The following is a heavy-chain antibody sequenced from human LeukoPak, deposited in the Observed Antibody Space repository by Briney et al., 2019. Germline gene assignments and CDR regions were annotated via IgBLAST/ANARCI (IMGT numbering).Heavy chain of an antibody. D-gene: IGHD3-9*01. Sequence: SETLTLTCAVSGGSISSGGYSWSWIRQPPGKGLECIGYIYHSGSTYYNPSLKSRVTMSVDRSKNQFSLKLSSVTAADTAVYYCARDRPTYYDILTGSDYYYYYGMDVWGQGTTVTVSS. CDR3: ARDRPTYYDILTGSDYYYYYGMDV. CDR1: GGSISSGGYS. V-gene: IGHV4-30-2*01. CDR2: IYHSGST. J-gene: IGHJ6*02.